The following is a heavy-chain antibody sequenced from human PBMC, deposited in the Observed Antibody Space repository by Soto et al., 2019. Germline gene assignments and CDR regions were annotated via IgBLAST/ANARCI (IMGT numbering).Heavy chain of an antibody. D-gene: IGHD2-21*02. V-gene: IGHV1-46*01. CDR1: GYTFTSYY. Sequence: ASVKVSCKASGYTFTSYYMHWVRQAPGQGLEWMGIINPSGGSTSYAQKFQGRVTMARDTSTSTVYMELSSLRSEDTAVYYCARGYIVVVTAIMNIDYWGQGTLVTVSS. CDR2: INPSGGST. J-gene: IGHJ4*02. CDR3: ARGYIVVVTAIMNIDY.